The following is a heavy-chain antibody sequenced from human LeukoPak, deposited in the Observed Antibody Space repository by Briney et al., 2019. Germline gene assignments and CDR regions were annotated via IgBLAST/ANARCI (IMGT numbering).Heavy chain of an antibody. CDR2: INHSGST. CDR3: ARGGVRRYFDWLPTLFDY. CDR1: GGSFSGYY. V-gene: IGHV4-34*01. D-gene: IGHD3-9*01. Sequence: PSETLSLTCAVYGGSFSGYYWSWIRQPPGKGLEWIGEINHSGSTNYNPSLKSRVTISVGTSKNQFSLKLSSVTAADTAVYYCARGGVRRYFDWLPTLFDYWGQGTLVTVSS. J-gene: IGHJ4*02.